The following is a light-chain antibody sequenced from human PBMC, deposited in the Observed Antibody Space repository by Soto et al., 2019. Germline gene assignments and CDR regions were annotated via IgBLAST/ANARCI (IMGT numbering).Light chain of an antibody. J-gene: IGKJ3*01. V-gene: IGKV1-27*01. Sequence: DIQMTQSPPSLSASVGDRITFTCRASQGVSNYLSCYQQKPGRRPKLLIYAASTLQSGVPSRFSGSGSGRDFTLTISSLQPEDVATYYCQKYNSVHFTFGPGTKVEIK. CDR1: QGVSNY. CDR2: AAS. CDR3: QKYNSVHFT.